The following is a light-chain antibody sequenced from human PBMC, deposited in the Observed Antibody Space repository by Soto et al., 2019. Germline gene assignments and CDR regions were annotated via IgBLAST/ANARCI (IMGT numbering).Light chain of an antibody. CDR3: QQYNTYSRT. V-gene: IGKV1-5*03. CDR1: QNIETW. CDR2: RAS. J-gene: IGKJ1*01. Sequence: DIQMTQSPSTLSASVGDRVTITCRASQNIETWLAWYQQKPGKAPNLLIYRASTLETRVPSRFSGSGSGTEFTLTISSLQPDDSATYYCQQYNTYSRTFGQGTKVEI.